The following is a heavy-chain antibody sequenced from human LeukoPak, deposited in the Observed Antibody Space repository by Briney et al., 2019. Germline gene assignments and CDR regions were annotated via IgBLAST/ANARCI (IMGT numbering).Heavy chain of an antibody. CDR1: GFTFSSYE. V-gene: IGHV3-21*05. CDR2: ISSSSSYI. D-gene: IGHD6-19*01. J-gene: IGHJ3*02. Sequence: GGSLRLSCAASGFTFSSYEMNWVRQAPGKGLEWVSYISSSSSYIYYADSVKGRFTISRDNAKNSLYLQMNSLRAEDTAVYYCARGIAVAVSDAFDIWGQGTMVTVSS. CDR3: ARGIAVAVSDAFDI.